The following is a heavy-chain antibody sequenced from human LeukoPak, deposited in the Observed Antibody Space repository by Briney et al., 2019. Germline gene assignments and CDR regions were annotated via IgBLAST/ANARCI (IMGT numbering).Heavy chain of an antibody. CDR3: ARNPSSGYPFDY. CDR1: GFTFSSYS. V-gene: IGHV3-21*01. Sequence: PGGSLRLSCAASGFTFSSYSMNWVRQAPGKGLEWVSSISSSSSYIYYADSVKGRFTISRDNAKNSLYLQMNSLRAEDTAVYYCARNPSSGYPFDYWGQGTLVTVSS. J-gene: IGHJ4*02. D-gene: IGHD3-22*01. CDR2: ISSSSSYI.